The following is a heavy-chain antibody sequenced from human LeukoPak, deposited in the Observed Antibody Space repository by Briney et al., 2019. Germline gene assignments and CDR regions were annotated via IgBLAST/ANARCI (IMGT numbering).Heavy chain of an antibody. CDR2: INPNSGGT. Sequence: ASVKVSCKASGYTFTGYYMHWVRQAPGQGLEWMGWINPNSGGTNYAQKFQGRVTMTRDTSISTAYMELSRLRSDDTAVYYCARDLPWKPNAFDIWGQGTMVTVSS. CDR1: GYTFTGYY. CDR3: ARDLPWKPNAFDI. J-gene: IGHJ3*02. V-gene: IGHV1-2*02. D-gene: IGHD1-1*01.